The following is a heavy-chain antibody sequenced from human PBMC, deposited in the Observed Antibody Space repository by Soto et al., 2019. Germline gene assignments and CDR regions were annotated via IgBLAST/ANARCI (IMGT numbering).Heavy chain of an antibody. J-gene: IGHJ4*02. CDR1: GFTFSSYA. CDR2: ISYDGSNK. Sequence: GGSLRLSCAASGFTFSSYAMHWVRQAPGKGLEWVAVISYDGSNKYYADSVKGRFTISRDNSKNTLYLQMNSLRAEDTAVYYCARCSGSYYEHPVYFDYWGQGTLVTVSS. CDR3: ARCSGSYYEHPVYFDY. V-gene: IGHV3-30-3*01. D-gene: IGHD1-26*01.